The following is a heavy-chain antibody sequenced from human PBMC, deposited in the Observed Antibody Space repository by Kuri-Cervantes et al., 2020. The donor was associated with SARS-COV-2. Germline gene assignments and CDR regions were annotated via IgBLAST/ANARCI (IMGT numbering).Heavy chain of an antibody. D-gene: IGHD2-2*02. Sequence: GESLKFSCAASGFTFSSSAMSWVRQAPGKGLEWVSDISGSGDNTYYADSVKGRFTISRDNSKNTLYLQMNSLRAEDTAVYYCARYCSSVSCYSLRAILDYWGPGTLVTVSS. J-gene: IGHJ4*02. CDR3: ARYCSSVSCYSLRAILDY. CDR2: ISGSGDNT. V-gene: IGHV3-23*01. CDR1: GFTFSSSA.